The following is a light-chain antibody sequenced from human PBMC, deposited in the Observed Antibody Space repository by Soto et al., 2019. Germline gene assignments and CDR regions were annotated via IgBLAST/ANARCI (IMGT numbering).Light chain of an antibody. CDR2: TAS. CDR1: QNVNSW. Sequence: DIQLTQSPSTLSASVGDRVTITCRASQNVNSWLAWYQQKAGKAPKLLIYTASSLQSGVPSRFSGSGSGTEFTITISGLQPDDFATYYCQQYNSYSRTFGQGTRVEIK. CDR3: QQYNSYSRT. J-gene: IGKJ1*01. V-gene: IGKV1-5*03.